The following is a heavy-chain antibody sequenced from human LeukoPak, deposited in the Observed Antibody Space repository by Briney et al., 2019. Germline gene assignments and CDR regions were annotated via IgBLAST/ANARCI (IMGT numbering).Heavy chain of an antibody. D-gene: IGHD3-10*01. CDR3: VKDAFYASGTYYNS. V-gene: IGHV3-23*01. J-gene: IGHJ5*02. Sequence: ISSSTTATYYADSLKCRFTISRHNSKNTLSLQMNSLGAEDTAVYYCVKDAFYASGTYYNSWGQGTLVTVSS. CDR2: ISSSTTAT.